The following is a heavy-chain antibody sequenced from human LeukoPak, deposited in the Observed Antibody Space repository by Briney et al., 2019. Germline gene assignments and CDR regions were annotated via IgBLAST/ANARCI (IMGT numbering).Heavy chain of an antibody. CDR2: ITGSGTNR. V-gene: IGHV3-23*01. J-gene: IGHJ4*02. Sequence: QPGVSLRLSCVASGFTFSNYAMSWVRQAPGKGLEWVSAITGSGTNRYYADSLKGRFTTSRDNSKNTVFLQMNSLRHEDTAIYYCVIWGDYDVLTGYYVPDYWGQGTLVTVAS. CDR3: VIWGDYDVLTGYYVPDY. CDR1: GFTFSNYA. D-gene: IGHD3-9*01.